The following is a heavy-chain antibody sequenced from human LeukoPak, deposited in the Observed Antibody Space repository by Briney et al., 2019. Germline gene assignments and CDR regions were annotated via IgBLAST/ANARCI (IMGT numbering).Heavy chain of an antibody. V-gene: IGHV3-21*01. CDR1: GFSFTTYS. CDR3: ATIVNSDGFDV. Sequence: NPGGSLRLSCAASGFSFTTYSMNWVRQAPGKGLERISFISSSTYIYYSDSVQGRFTISRDNARNSLYLQMNSLRAEDTAIYYCATIVNSDGFDVWGQGTMVAVSS. CDR2: ISSSTYI. J-gene: IGHJ3*01. D-gene: IGHD2/OR15-2a*01.